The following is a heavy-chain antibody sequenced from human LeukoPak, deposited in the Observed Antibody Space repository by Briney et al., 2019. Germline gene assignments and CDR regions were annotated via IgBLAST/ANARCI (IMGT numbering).Heavy chain of an antibody. J-gene: IGHJ4*02. CDR2: IYWNNNE. CDR1: GFSLSASAVG. Sequence: SGPTLVKPTQTLTLTCTFSGFSLSASAVGVGWIRQPPGKALEWLALIYWNNNERYSPSLKSRLTITKDTSKNQVVLTMTNVDPLDTGTYYCARIWFGELFPFDYWGQGTLVTASS. V-gene: IGHV2-5*01. CDR3: ARIWFGELFPFDY. D-gene: IGHD3-10*01.